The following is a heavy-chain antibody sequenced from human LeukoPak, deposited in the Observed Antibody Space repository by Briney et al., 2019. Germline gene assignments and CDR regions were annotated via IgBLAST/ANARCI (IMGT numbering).Heavy chain of an antibody. CDR2: ISGSGGST. J-gene: IGHJ4*02. CDR3: AKDLGGAVAGYCDY. V-gene: IGHV3-23*01. D-gene: IGHD6-19*01. CDR1: GFTFSSYA. Sequence: GGSLRLSCAASGFTFSSYAMSWVRQAPGKGLEWVSAISGSGGSTYYADSVKGRFIISRDNSKNTLYLQMNSLRAEDTAVYCCAKDLGGAVAGYCDYWGQGTLVTVSS.